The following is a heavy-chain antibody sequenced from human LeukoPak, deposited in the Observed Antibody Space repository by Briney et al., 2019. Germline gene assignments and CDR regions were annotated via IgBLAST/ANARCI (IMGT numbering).Heavy chain of an antibody. CDR2: IRYDGSNK. CDR3: ARRSYSPPLRYFDWLPMDY. V-gene: IGHV3-33*01. CDR1: GFTFSSYG. J-gene: IGHJ4*02. Sequence: PGRSLRLSCAASGFTFSSYGMHWVSQAPGKGLEWVAVIRYDGSNKYYADSVKGRFTIARDNSKNTLYLEMNSLRAEDTAVYYCARRSYSPPLRYFDWLPMDYWGQGTLVTVSS. D-gene: IGHD3-9*01.